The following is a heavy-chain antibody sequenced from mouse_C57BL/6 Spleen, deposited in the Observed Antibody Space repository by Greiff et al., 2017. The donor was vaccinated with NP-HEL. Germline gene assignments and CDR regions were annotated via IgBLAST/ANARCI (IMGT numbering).Heavy chain of an antibody. CDR1: GYSFTDYN. CDR3: ARERVTGSYWYFDV. V-gene: IGHV1-39*01. CDR2: INPNYGTT. J-gene: IGHJ1*03. Sequence: EVKLQESGPELVKPGASVKISCKASGYSFTDYNMNWVKQSNGKSLEWIGVINPNYGTTSYNQKFKGKATLTVDQSSSTAYMQLNSLTSEDSAVYYCARERVTGSYWYFDVWGTGTTVTVSS. D-gene: IGHD4-1*01.